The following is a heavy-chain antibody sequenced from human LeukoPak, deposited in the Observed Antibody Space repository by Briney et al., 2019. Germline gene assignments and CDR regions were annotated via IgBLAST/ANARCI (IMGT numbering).Heavy chain of an antibody. V-gene: IGHV5-51*01. CDR1: GYSFTSYW. J-gene: IGHJ4*02. CDR2: IYPGDSDT. D-gene: IGHD3-22*01. CDR3: ARRYYYDSSGYKIGLYYFDY. Sequence: GESLKISCKGSGYSFTSYWIGWVRQLSGKGLGWMGIIYPGDSDTRYSPSFQGQVTISADKSISTAYLQWSSLKASDTAMYYCARRYYYDSSGYKIGLYYFDYWGQGTLVTVSS.